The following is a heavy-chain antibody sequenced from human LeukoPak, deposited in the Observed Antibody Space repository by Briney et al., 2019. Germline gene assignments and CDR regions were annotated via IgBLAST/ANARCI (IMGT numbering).Heavy chain of an antibody. J-gene: IGHJ6*03. V-gene: IGHV4-39*07. D-gene: IGHD6-19*01. Sequence: SETLSLTCTVSGGSISSSSYYWGWIRQPPGKGLEWIGSIYYSGSTYYNPSLKSRVTISVDTSKNQFSLKLSSVTAADTAVYYCARGADSGWYFNHYYYYYYMDVWGKGTTVTVSS. CDR3: ARGADSGWYFNHYYYYYYMDV. CDR1: GGSISSSSYY. CDR2: IYYSGST.